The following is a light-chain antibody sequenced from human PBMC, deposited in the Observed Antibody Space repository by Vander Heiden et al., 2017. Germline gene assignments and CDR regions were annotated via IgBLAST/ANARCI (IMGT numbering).Light chain of an antibody. CDR1: QSILHSNGYNY. V-gene: IGKV2-28*01. CDR2: LGS. Sequence: DIVMTQSPLSLPVTPGEPASISCRSSQSILHSNGYNYLDWYLQKTGQSPQLLIYLGSNRASGVPDRFSGSGSGTDFTLKISRVEAEDVGVYYCMQALQTRITFGGGTKVEIK. CDR3: MQALQTRIT. J-gene: IGKJ4*01.